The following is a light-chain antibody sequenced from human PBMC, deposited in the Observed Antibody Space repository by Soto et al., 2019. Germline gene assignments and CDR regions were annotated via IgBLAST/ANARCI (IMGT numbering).Light chain of an antibody. CDR1: QSVSSH. J-gene: IGKJ3*01. CDR2: GAS. Sequence: EIVLTQSPATLSLSPGDRATLSCTASQSVSSHLAWYQQKAGQAPRLLISGASNRAAGIPARFSGSGSGTDFTLPISSLEPEDFAVYYCQQRANWPTFGPGTKVDFK. V-gene: IGKV3-11*01. CDR3: QQRANWPT.